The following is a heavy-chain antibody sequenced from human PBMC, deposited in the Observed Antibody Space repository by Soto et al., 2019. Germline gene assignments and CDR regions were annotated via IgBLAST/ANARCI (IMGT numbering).Heavy chain of an antibody. CDR3: ARVNAYYDFWSGYYYFDY. CDR2: INAGNGNT. J-gene: IGHJ4*02. CDR1: GYTFTSSA. V-gene: IGHV1-3*01. Sequence: ASVKVSCKASGYTFTSSAMHWVRQAPGQRLEWMGWINAGNGNTKYSQKFQGRVTITRDTSASTAYMELSSLRSEDTAVYYCARVNAYYDFWSGYYYFDYWGQGTLVTVSS. D-gene: IGHD3-3*01.